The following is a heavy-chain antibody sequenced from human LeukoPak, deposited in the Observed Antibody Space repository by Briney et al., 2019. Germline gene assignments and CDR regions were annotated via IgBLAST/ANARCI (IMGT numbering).Heavy chain of an antibody. J-gene: IGHJ4*02. CDR2: ISAYNGNT. V-gene: IGHV1-18*01. Sequence: ASVNVSCKASVYTFPSQGIRLVRQAPGQGLEWMGWISAYNGNTNYAQKLQGRVTMTTDTSTSTAYMELRSLRSDDTAVYYCAREAADYWGQGTLSPSPQ. D-gene: IGHD2-15*01. CDR1: VYTFPSQG. CDR3: AREAADY.